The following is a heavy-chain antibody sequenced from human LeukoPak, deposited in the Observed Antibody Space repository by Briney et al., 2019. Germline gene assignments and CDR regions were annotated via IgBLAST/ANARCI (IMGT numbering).Heavy chain of an antibody. D-gene: IGHD2-21*02. CDR1: GFTFSSYG. Sequence: GRSLRLSCAASGFTFSSYGMHWVRQAPGKGLEWVAVIWYDGSNKYYADSVKGRFTISRDNARNTLYLQMNSLRAEDTAVYYCARDGFLGPVTAYLDYWGQGTPVTVSS. CDR2: IWYDGSNK. J-gene: IGHJ4*02. V-gene: IGHV3-33*01. CDR3: ARDGFLGPVTAYLDY.